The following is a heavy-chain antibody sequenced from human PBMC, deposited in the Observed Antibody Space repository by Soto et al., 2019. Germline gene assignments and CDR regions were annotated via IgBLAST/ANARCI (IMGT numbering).Heavy chain of an antibody. D-gene: IGHD1-1*01. Sequence: ESGGGLVQPGGSLRLSCAASGFTFSGYSMSWVRQAPGKGLEWVANIKQDGSEKYYVASVKGRFTISRDNAKNSVYLQMNSLRADDPAVYYCARQRGCDYWGQGTLVTVSS. CDR1: GFTFSGYS. V-gene: IGHV3-7*01. J-gene: IGHJ4*02. CDR3: ARQRGCDY. CDR2: IKQDGSEK.